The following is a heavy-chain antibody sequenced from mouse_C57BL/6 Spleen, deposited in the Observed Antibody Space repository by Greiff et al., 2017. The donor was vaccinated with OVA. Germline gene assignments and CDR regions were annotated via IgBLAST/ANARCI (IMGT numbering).Heavy chain of an antibody. V-gene: IGHV1-18*01. CDR2: INPNNGGT. Sequence: EVQLQQSGPELVKPGASVKIPCKASGYTFTDYNMDWVKQSHGKSLEWIGDINPNNGGTIYNQKFKGKATLTVDKSSSTAYMELRSLTSEDTAVYYCAREGYYGNLWFAYWGQGTLVTVSA. CDR1: GYTFTDYN. J-gene: IGHJ3*01. D-gene: IGHD2-1*01. CDR3: AREGYYGNLWFAY.